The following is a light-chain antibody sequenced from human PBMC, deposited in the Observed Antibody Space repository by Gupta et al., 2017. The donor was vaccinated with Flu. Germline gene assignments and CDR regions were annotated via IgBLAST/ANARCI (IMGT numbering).Light chain of an antibody. CDR2: AAS. Sequence: DIEMTQSPSSLSASVGDRVTITCRASQNIGNYLNWYQQKPGRAPNLLIYAASSLHAGVPSRFSGSGSVTDFTLTISSLQPEDFASYYGQQTYSTIWTFGQGTKVDI. CDR1: QNIGNY. CDR3: QQTYSTIWT. V-gene: IGKV1-39*01. J-gene: IGKJ1*01.